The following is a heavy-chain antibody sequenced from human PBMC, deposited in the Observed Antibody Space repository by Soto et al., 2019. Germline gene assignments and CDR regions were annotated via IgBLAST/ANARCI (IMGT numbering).Heavy chain of an antibody. Sequence: ASVKVSCKASGYTFTSYAMPWVRQAPGQRLEWMGWINAGNGNTKYSQKFQGRVTITRDTSASTAYMELSSLRSEDTAVYYCARDTRKYDGMDVWGQGTTVTVSS. D-gene: IGHD2-8*01. CDR3: ARDTRKYDGMDV. J-gene: IGHJ6*02. CDR1: GYTFTSYA. V-gene: IGHV1-3*01. CDR2: INAGNGNT.